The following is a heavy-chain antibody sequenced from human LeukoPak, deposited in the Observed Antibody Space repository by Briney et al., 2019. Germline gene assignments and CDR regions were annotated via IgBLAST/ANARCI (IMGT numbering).Heavy chain of an antibody. D-gene: IGHD3-22*01. V-gene: IGHV3-30*16. Sequence: GKSLRLSCAASGFTFSTYGIHWVRQAPGKGLEWVAVISYDGSLRFYADAVKGRFTISRDMSKNTVYLQMNSLRSEDTAQYYCARGVMIADGFDLWGQGTLVTVS. J-gene: IGHJ3*01. CDR3: ARGVMIADGFDL. CDR2: ISYDGSLR. CDR1: GFTFSTYG.